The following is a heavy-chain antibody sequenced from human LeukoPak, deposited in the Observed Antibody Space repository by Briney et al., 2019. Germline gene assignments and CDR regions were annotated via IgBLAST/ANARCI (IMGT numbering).Heavy chain of an antibody. CDR2: MNPNSGNT. J-gene: IGHJ6*02. Sequence: ASVKVSCKASGYTFTSYDINWVRQATGQGLEWMGWMNPNSGNTGYAQKFQGRVTMTRNTSISTAYMELSSLRSEDTAVYYCAIGYCSSISCYSYYYYYYGMDVWGQGTTVTVSS. D-gene: IGHD2-2*01. CDR1: GYTFTSYD. V-gene: IGHV1-8*01. CDR3: AIGYCSSISCYSYYYYYYGMDV.